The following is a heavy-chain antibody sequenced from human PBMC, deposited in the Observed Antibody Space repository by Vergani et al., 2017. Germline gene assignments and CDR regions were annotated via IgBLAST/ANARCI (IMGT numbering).Heavy chain of an antibody. V-gene: IGHV5-10-1*03. J-gene: IGHJ4*02. CDR3: AVEMATMGFDY. CDR2: IDPSDSYT. D-gene: IGHD5-24*01. CDR1: GYSFTSYW. Sequence: DVQLVQSGAEVKKPGESLRISCKGSGYSFTSYWISWVRQMPGKGLEWMWRIDPSDSYTNYSPSFQGHVTISADKSISTSYPQWSSLKASDTSMYYCAVEMATMGFDYWGQGTLVTVSS.